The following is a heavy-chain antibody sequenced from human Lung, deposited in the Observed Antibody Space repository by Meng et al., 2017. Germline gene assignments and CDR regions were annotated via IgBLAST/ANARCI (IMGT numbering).Heavy chain of an antibody. CDR3: ARDEDISAAGKLFGDY. CDR2: INPKSGDT. Sequence: ASVTVSCQASGYTFPDYWLHWVRRAPGQGLEWMGRINPKSGDTHYAQRLQGRVTMTGDTSISTAYMELSGLRSDDTAMYYCARDEDISAAGKLFGDYWGQGTLVTVSS. V-gene: IGHV1-2*06. J-gene: IGHJ4*02. D-gene: IGHD6-13*01. CDR1: GYTFPDYW.